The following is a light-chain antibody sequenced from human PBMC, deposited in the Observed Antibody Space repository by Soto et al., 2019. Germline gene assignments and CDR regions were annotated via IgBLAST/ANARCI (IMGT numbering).Light chain of an antibody. CDR2: LGS. Sequence: DIVMTQSPLSLPVTPGEPASISCRSSQSLLHSNGYNYLDWYLQKPEQSPQLLIYLGSYRASGVPDRFSGSGSGTDFTLKISRVEAEDVGVYYCMQALQTPITFGQGTRLEIK. CDR1: QSLLHSNGYNY. J-gene: IGKJ5*01. V-gene: IGKV2-28*01. CDR3: MQALQTPIT.